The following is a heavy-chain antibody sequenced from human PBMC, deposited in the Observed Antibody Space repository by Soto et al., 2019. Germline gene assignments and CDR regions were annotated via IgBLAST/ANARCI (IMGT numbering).Heavy chain of an antibody. CDR1: GFTFSSYG. CDR2: IWYDGSNK. Sequence: GGSLRLSCAASGFTFSSYGMHWVRQAPGKGLEWVAVIWYDGSNKYYADSVKGRFTISRDNSKNTLYLQMNSLRAEDTAVYYCARDRGYGSGSYYQGSFDYWGQGTLVTVSS. J-gene: IGHJ4*02. CDR3: ARDRGYGSGSYYQGSFDY. V-gene: IGHV3-33*01. D-gene: IGHD3-10*01.